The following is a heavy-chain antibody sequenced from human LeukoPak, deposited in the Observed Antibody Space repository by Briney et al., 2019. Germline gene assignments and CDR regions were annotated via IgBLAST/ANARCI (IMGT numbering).Heavy chain of an antibody. CDR2: ISAYNGNT. CDR1: GYTFTSYG. D-gene: IGHD2-2*01. Sequence: GASVKVSCRAAGYTFTSYGISWVRQAPGQGLEWMGWISAYNGNTNYAQKLQGRVTMTTDTSTSTVYMKLRSLRSDDTAVYYCARGGLYCSSTSCYGIEYWGQGTLVTVSS. J-gene: IGHJ4*02. CDR3: ARGGLYCSSTSCYGIEY. V-gene: IGHV1-18*04.